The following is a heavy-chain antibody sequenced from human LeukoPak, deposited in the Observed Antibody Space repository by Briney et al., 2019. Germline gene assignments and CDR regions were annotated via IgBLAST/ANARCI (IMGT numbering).Heavy chain of an antibody. CDR2: IYYSGST. CDR1: GGSISSYY. J-gene: IGHJ4*02. Sequence: SETLSLTCTVSGGSISSYYWSWIRQPPGKGLDWIGYIYYSGSTSYNPSLKSRVTISVDTSKNQFSLKLSSVTAADTAVYCCARMNVDIVAAVDYWGQGTLVTVSS. D-gene: IGHD5-12*01. CDR3: ARMNVDIVAAVDY. V-gene: IGHV4-59*01.